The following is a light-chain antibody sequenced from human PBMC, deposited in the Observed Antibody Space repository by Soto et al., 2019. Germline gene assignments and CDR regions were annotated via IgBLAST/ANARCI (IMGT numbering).Light chain of an antibody. Sequence: QSVLTQPPSSSGTPGQRVTSSCSGSGSSIGTNTVNWYRQLRGTAPKLLIYGDNQRPSGVPDRFSGSKSGTSASLAISGLQSEDEAEYYCAAWDGSLNNVLFGGGTKVTVL. CDR1: GSSIGTNT. CDR2: GDN. J-gene: IGLJ2*01. CDR3: AAWDGSLNNVL. V-gene: IGLV1-44*01.